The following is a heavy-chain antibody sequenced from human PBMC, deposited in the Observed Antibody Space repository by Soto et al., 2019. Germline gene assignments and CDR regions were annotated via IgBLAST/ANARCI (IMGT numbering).Heavy chain of an antibody. Sequence: SETLSLTCTVSGGSISSYYWSWIRQPPGKGLEWIGYIYYSGSTNYNPSLKSRVTISVDTSKNTAYLQMNNVKAEDTAVYYCTRPDSASYCGGDCYLYSWFDSWGQGALVTVSS. D-gene: IGHD2-21*02. CDR1: GGSISSYY. V-gene: IGHV4-59*12. J-gene: IGHJ5*01. CDR2: IYYSGST. CDR3: TRPDSASYCGGDCYLYSWFDS.